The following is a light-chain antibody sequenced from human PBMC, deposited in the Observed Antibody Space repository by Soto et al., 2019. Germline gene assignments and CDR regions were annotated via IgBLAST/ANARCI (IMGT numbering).Light chain of an antibody. Sequence: EIVVSLSPATLSVSKGERVTLSCRARQSVGSNLAWYQQKPGQAPRLLIYGASTRATGIPARFSGSGSETEFTLTISSLQPEDVATYYCQKYNSAPWTFGQGTKVDIK. CDR1: QSVGSN. J-gene: IGKJ1*01. V-gene: IGKV3-15*01. CDR2: GAS. CDR3: QKYNSAPWT.